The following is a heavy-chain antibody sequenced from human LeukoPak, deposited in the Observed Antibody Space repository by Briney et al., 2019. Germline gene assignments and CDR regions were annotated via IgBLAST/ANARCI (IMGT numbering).Heavy chain of an antibody. D-gene: IGHD4-23*01. J-gene: IGHJ4*02. CDR3: ARDGGNGSDY. V-gene: IGHV4-59*01. Sequence: SETLSLTCTVSGGSISSYYWSWIRQPPGKGLEWIGYIYYSGSTNYNPSLKSRVTISVDTSKNQFSLKLSSVTAADTAVYYWARDGGNGSDYWGQGTLVSVSS. CDR1: GGSISSYY. CDR2: IYYSGST.